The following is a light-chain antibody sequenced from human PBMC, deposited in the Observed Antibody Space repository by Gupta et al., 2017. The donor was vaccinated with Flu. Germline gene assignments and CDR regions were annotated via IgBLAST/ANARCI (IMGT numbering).Light chain of an antibody. CDR3: SAYGGSSSLGV. CDR1: NRYIGTYNY. CDR2: EVS. Sequence: TISSTGTNRYIGTYNYVSWYQQHPGKAPKRILYEVSNRPSGISHRFSGSKSVNTAYLTISGLQSDDEADYYCSAYGGSSSLGVFGGGTRLTVL. V-gene: IGLV2-14*01. J-gene: IGLJ3*02.